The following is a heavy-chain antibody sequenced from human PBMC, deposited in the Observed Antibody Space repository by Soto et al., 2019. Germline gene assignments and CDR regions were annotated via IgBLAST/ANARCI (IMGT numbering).Heavy chain of an antibody. J-gene: IGHJ6*02. D-gene: IGHD6-13*01. CDR3: AKPIVAAGYDGMDV. Sequence: PGGSLRLSCAASGFTFRSYDMHWVRQAPGKGLEWMGVISFDGVKKYYADSVKGRFTISRDSSKNKLYLQMNSLRAEDTAVYYCAKPIVAAGYDGMDVWGQGTTVTVSS. CDR2: ISFDGVKK. CDR1: GFTFRSYD. V-gene: IGHV3-30*18.